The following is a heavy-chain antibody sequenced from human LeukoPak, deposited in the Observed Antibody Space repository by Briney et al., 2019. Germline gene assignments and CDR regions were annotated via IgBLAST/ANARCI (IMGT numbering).Heavy chain of an antibody. CDR3: VREESGGYFDY. CDR2: IAPSVDTT. Sequence: GASVKVSCKASAYTFSNYLLHWVRQAPGQGLEWVGRIAPSVDTTNYAQKFRDRVTMTRDTSTSTVYMQLRSLTSEDTAVYHCVREESGGYFDYWGQGTLVTVSS. CDR1: AYTFSNYL. J-gene: IGHJ4*02. V-gene: IGHV1-46*01. D-gene: IGHD2-8*02.